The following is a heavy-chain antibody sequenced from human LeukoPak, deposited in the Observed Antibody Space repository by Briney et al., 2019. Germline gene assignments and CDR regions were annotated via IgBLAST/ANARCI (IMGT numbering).Heavy chain of an antibody. CDR2: INPNSGGT. Sequence: ASVKVSCKASGYTFTGYYMHWVRQAPGQGLEWMGWINPNSGGTNYAQKFQGRVTMTRDTSISTAYMELSRLRSDDTAVYYCARGSPIRYFDWLLSDYYMDVWGKGTTVTISS. D-gene: IGHD3-9*01. J-gene: IGHJ6*03. V-gene: IGHV1-2*02. CDR1: GYTFTGYY. CDR3: ARGSPIRYFDWLLSDYYMDV.